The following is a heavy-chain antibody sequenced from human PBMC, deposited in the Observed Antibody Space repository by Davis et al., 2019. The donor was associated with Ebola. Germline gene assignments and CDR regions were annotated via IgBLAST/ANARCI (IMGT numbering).Heavy chain of an antibody. CDR2: IYYSGST. CDR3: ASSSSSWFWYFDL. Sequence: GSLRLSCTVSGGSISSYYWSWIRQPPGKGLEWIGYIYYSGSTNYNPSLKSRVTISVDTSKNQFSLKLSSVTAADTAVYYCASSSSSWFWYFDLWGRGTLVTVSS. D-gene: IGHD6-13*01. J-gene: IGHJ2*01. CDR1: GGSISSYY. V-gene: IGHV4-59*01.